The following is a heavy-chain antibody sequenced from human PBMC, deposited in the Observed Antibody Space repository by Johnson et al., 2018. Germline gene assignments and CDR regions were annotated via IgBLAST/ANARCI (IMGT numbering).Heavy chain of an antibody. J-gene: IGHJ6*04. Sequence: EVQLVESGGGLVQXGGSLRLXCAASGFTFSSYWMSWVRQAPGKGLEWVANIKQDGSEKYYVESVKGRFTSSRDNAKNSLYLQMNSLRAEDTAVYYCARECFRSKFPNSNYYGSGSYMDVWGKGTTVTVSS. CDR3: ARECFRSKFPNSNYYGSGSYMDV. D-gene: IGHD3-10*01. CDR1: GFTFSSYW. V-gene: IGHV3-7*01. CDR2: IKQDGSEK.